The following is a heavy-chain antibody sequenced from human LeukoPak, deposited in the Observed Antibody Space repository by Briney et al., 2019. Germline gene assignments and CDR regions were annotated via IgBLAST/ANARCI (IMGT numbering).Heavy chain of an antibody. V-gene: IGHV4-39*01. CDR3: ARHGGYSHGQEIDY. J-gene: IGHJ4*02. D-gene: IGHD5-18*01. Sequence: SETLSLTCTVSGGSISSSSYYWGWIRQPPGKGLEWIGSIYYSGSTYYNPSLKSRVTISVDTSKNQFSLKLSSVTAADTAVYYCARHGGYSHGQEIDYWGQGTLVTVSS. CDR1: GGSISSSSYY. CDR2: IYYSGST.